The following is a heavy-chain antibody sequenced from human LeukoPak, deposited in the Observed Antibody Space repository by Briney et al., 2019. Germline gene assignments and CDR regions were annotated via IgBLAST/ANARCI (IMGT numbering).Heavy chain of an antibody. CDR1: RFPFSSYG. V-gene: IGHV3-33*01. J-gene: IGHJ4*02. CDR3: ARDLSAAFDF. D-gene: IGHD6-19*01. CDR2: LVYDARS. Sequence: GGSLRLSCAASRFPFSSYGMHWVRQAPGKGLEWVARLVYDARSDYANSVKGRFSISRDDSKNTLFLDMSNLRVEDTALYYCARDLSAAFDFWGQGVLVTVSS.